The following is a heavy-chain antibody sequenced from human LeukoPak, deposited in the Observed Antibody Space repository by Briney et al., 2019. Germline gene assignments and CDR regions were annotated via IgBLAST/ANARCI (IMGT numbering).Heavy chain of an antibody. CDR1: GGSFSGYY. V-gene: IGHV4-34*01. CDR2: INHSGST. Sequence: SETLSLTCAVYGGSFSGYYWSWIRQPPGKGLEWIGEINHSGSTNYNPSLKSRVTISVDTSKNQFSLKLSSVTAADTAVYYCARSCSSVSCSDFDSWGRGTLVTVSS. CDR3: ARSCSSVSCSDFDS. D-gene: IGHD2-2*01. J-gene: IGHJ4*02.